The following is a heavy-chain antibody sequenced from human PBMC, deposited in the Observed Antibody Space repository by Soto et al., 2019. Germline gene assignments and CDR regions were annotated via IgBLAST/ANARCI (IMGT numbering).Heavy chain of an antibody. V-gene: IGHV4-30-4*01. Sequence: SETLSLTCTVSGGSISSGDYYWSWIRQPPGKGLEWIGYIYYSGSTYYNPSLKSRVTISVDTSKNQFSLKLSSVTAADTAVYYCASSNTIFGVVTPRGHYYYGMDVWGQGTTVTVSS. CDR2: IYYSGST. CDR1: GGSISSGDYY. CDR3: ASSNTIFGVVTPRGHYYYGMDV. J-gene: IGHJ6*02. D-gene: IGHD3-3*01.